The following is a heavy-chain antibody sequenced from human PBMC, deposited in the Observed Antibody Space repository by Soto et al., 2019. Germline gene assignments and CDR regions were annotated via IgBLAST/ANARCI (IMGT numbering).Heavy chain of an antibody. CDR1: GDSVNSAY. V-gene: IGHV4-31*03. Sequence: QVQLQEMGPGLVKPSQTLTVTCTVSGDSVNSAYWSWIRQLPGKGLEWMGNIYHTGRTFYNPSLKSRLAISIDTSKPLFSLTLRSVTASDTAVYYCARTDAYNSSFFDSWGQGTVVTVSS. D-gene: IGHD6-6*01. J-gene: IGHJ4*02. CDR2: IYHTGRT. CDR3: ARTDAYNSSFFDS.